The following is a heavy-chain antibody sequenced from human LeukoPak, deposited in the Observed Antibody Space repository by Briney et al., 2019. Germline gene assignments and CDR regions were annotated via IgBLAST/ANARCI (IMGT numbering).Heavy chain of an antibody. Sequence: GGTLRLSCAASGFTFSSYGMSWVRQAPGKGLEWVSAISGSGGSTYYADSVKGRFTISRDNSKNTLYLQMNSLRAADTAVYYCARHDVVGKNNDYWGQGTLVTVSS. D-gene: IGHD2-21*01. CDR3: ARHDVVGKNNDY. CDR2: ISGSGGST. CDR1: GFTFSSYG. J-gene: IGHJ4*02. V-gene: IGHV3-23*01.